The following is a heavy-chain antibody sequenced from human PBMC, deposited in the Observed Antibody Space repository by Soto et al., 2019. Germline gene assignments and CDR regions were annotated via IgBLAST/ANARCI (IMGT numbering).Heavy chain of an antibody. CDR3: ARRDSEEYVYDI. Sequence: SETLSLTCTVSGGSISSGGYYWSWIRQHPGKGLEWIGYIYYSGSTYYNPSLKSRVTISVDTPKNQFSLKLSSVTAADTAVYYCARRDSEEYVYDIWGQGTMVTVSS. D-gene: IGHD1-26*01. CDR1: GGSISSGGYY. V-gene: IGHV4-31*03. J-gene: IGHJ3*02. CDR2: IYYSGST.